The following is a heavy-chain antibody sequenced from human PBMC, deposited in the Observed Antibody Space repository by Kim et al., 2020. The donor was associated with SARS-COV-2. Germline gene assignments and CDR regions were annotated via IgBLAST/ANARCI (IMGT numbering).Heavy chain of an antibody. J-gene: IGHJ4*02. CDR2: FDPEDGET. Sequence: ASVKVSCKVSGYTLTELSMHWVRQAPGKGLEWMGGFDPEDGETIYAQKFQGRVTMTEDTSTDTAYMELSSLRSEDTAVYYCATGFAIWFGVLFSFDYWGQGTLVTVSS. D-gene: IGHD3-10*01. CDR1: GYTLTELS. CDR3: ATGFAIWFGVLFSFDY. V-gene: IGHV1-24*01.